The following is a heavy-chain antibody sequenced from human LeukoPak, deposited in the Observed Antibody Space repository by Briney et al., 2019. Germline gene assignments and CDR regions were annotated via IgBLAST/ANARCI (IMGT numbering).Heavy chain of an antibody. J-gene: IGHJ5*02. CDR3: AQTFIAAAGTSWFDP. CDR2: IYYSGST. D-gene: IGHD6-13*01. CDR1: GGSISSYY. V-gene: IGHV4-59*08. Sequence: SETLSLTCTVSGGSISSYYWSWIRQPPGKGLEWIGYIYYSGSTNYNPSLKSRVTISVDTSKNQFSLKLSSVTVADTAVYYCAQTFIAAAGTSWFDPWGQGTLVTVSS.